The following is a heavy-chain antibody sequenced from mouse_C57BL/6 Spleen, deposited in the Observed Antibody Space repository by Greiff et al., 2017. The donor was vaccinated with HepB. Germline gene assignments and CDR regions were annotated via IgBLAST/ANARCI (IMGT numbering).Heavy chain of an antibody. Sequence: QVQLQQSGPELVKPGASVKISCKASGYAFSSSWMNWVKQRPGKGLEWIGRIYPGDGDTNYNGKFKGKATLTADKSSSTAYMQLSSLTSEDSAVYFCARGVDGYSYWYFDVWGTGTTVTVSS. J-gene: IGHJ1*03. D-gene: IGHD2-3*01. V-gene: IGHV1-82*01. CDR1: GYAFSSSW. CDR3: ARGVDGYSYWYFDV. CDR2: IYPGDGDT.